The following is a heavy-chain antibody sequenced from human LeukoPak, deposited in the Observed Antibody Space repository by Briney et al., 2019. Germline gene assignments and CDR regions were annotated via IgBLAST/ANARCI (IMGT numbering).Heavy chain of an antibody. V-gene: IGHV1-2*02. CDR1: GYTFTGYY. D-gene: IGHD5-24*01. J-gene: IGHJ4*02. CDR3: ARDVGGPHGDNKGFDH. Sequence: ASVTLSCKTSGYTFTGYYIHWGRQAPGQGLERMGWIDPNDGDTKYAQKFQGRVTMTRDKSISTVYMELSGLRSDDTAIYFCARDVGGPHGDNKGFDHWGQGTLVTVSS. CDR2: IDPNDGDT.